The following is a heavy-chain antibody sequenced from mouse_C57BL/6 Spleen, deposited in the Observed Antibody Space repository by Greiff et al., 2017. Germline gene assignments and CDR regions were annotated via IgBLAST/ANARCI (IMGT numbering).Heavy chain of an antibody. Sequence: EVQRVESGGDLVKPGGSLKLSCAASGFTFSSYGMSWVRQTPDKRLEWVATISSGGSYTYYPDSVKGRFTISIDNAKNTLYLQRSRLKSEDTAMYYCARHYYGSFDYWGQGTTLTVSS. D-gene: IGHD1-1*01. CDR3: ARHYYGSFDY. V-gene: IGHV5-6*01. CDR2: ISSGGSYT. CDR1: GFTFSSYG. J-gene: IGHJ2*01.